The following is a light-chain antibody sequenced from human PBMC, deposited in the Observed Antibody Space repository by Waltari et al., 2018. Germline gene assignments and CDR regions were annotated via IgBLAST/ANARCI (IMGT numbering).Light chain of an antibody. CDR1: QSISSK. J-gene: IGKJ3*01. Sequence: ELVMTQSPATLSVSPGERATLSCRASQSISSKLACYQQKFGQAPRLLIYGTSTRATDVPARFSGSGSGTEFTLTISSLQSEDFAVYYCQHYNNWPPITFGPGTKVDIK. CDR3: QHYNNWPPIT. CDR2: GTS. V-gene: IGKV3-15*01.